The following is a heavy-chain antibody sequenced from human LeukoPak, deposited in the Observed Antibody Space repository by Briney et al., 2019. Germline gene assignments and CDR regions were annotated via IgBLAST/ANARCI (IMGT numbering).Heavy chain of an antibody. CDR2: IIPIFGTA. Sequence: GASVKVSCKASGGTFSSYAISWVRQAPGQGLEWMGGIIPIFGTANYAQKFQGRVTITADESTSTAYMELSSLRSEDTAVYYCARIPMGPYGTVTKDYWGQGTLVTVSS. D-gene: IGHD4-11*01. CDR3: ARIPMGPYGTVTKDY. V-gene: IGHV1-69*01. CDR1: GGTFSSYA. J-gene: IGHJ4*02.